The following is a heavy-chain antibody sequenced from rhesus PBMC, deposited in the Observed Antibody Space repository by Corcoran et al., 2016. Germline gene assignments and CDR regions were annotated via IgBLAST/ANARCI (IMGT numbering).Heavy chain of an antibody. CDR3: ARVDSGYSIDFDY. CDR1: GGSISSGYYY. J-gene: IGHJ4*01. CDR2: ITYSGNT. Sequence: QVQLQESGPGLVKPSETLSLTCAVSGGSISSGYYYWSWIRQPPGKGLVWIGYITYSGNTSDNPSLKSRVTIARDTSKNQFSLKLSSVTAADTAVYYCARVDSGYSIDFDYWGQGVLVTVSS. D-gene: IGHD5-24*01. V-gene: IGHV4-122*02.